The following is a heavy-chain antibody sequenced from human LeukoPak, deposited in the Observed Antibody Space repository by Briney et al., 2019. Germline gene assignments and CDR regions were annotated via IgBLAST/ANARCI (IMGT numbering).Heavy chain of an antibody. CDR1: GYTFTSYG. D-gene: IGHD1-26*01. V-gene: IGHV1-18*01. CDR2: ISAYNGNT. CDR3: ALSGSYAPFDY. Sequence: GASVKVSCKASGYTFTSYGISWVRQAPGQGLEWMGWISAYNGNTNYAQKLQGRVTMTTDTSTSTVYMELRSLRSDDTAVYYCALSGSYAPFDYWGQGTLVTVPS. J-gene: IGHJ4*02.